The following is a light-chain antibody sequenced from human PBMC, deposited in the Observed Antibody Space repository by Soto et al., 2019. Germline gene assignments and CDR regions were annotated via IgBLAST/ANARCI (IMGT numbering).Light chain of an antibody. J-gene: IGLJ2*01. CDR3: AAGDDSLKGGV. CDR1: SSNIGSNT. CDR2: SSI. V-gene: IGLV1-44*01. Sequence: QSVLTQPPSASGTPGQRVTISCSGSSSNIGSNTVNWYQKFPGTAPKLLIYSSILRPSGVPDRFSGSKSGTSASLAISGRQAEDGADYYGAAGDDSLKGGVFGGGTKPPVL.